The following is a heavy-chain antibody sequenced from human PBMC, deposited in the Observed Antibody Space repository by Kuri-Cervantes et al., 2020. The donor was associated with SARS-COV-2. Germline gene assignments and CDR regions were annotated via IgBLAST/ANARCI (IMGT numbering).Heavy chain of an antibody. Sequence: GGSLRLSCAASGFTFSSYGMHWVRQAPGKGLEWVAFIRYDGGNKYYADSVKGRFTISRDNSKNTLYLQMNSLRAEDTAVYYCAKDLLGGLHPFDYWGQGTLVTVSS. CDR2: IRYDGGNK. J-gene: IGHJ4*02. V-gene: IGHV3-30*02. CDR1: GFTFSSYG. D-gene: IGHD4-11*01. CDR3: AKDLLGGLHPFDY.